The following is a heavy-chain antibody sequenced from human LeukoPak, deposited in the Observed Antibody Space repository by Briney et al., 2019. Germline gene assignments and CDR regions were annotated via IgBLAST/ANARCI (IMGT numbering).Heavy chain of an antibody. Sequence: PSETLSLTCTVSGGSISSSSYYWGWIRQPPGKGLEWIGSIYYSGSTYYNPSLKSRVTISVDTSKNQFSLKLSSVTAADTAVYYCARHLAYGLGYYFDYWGQGTLVTVSS. CDR2: IYYSGST. D-gene: IGHD3-10*01. CDR1: GGSISSSSYY. CDR3: ARHLAYGLGYYFDY. J-gene: IGHJ4*02. V-gene: IGHV4-39*01.